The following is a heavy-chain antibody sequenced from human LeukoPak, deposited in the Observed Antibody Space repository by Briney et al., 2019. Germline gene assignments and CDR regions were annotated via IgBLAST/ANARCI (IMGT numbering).Heavy chain of an antibody. V-gene: IGHV4-39*07. CDR2: IYYSGST. J-gene: IGHJ4*02. Sequence: PSETLSLTCTVSGGSISSSSYYWGWIRQPPGKGLEWIGSIYYSGSTYYNPSLKSRVTISVDTSKNQFSLKLGSVTAADTAIYYCARDPSTFYFDYWGQGALVTVSS. CDR1: GGSISSSSYY. CDR3: ARDPSTFYFDY. D-gene: IGHD3-16*01.